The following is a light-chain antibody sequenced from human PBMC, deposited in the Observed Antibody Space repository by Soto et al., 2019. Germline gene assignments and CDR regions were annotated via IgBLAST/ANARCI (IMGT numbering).Light chain of an antibody. CDR2: GAS. J-gene: IGKJ2*01. Sequence: EIVMTQSPATLSVSPGERATLSCRASPSVSSNLAWYQQKPGQAPRLLIYGASTSATGIPARFSGSGSGTEFTLTISSLQSEDCAVYYCQQYNNWPQTFGQGTKLEIK. V-gene: IGKV3-15*01. CDR1: PSVSSN. CDR3: QQYNNWPQT.